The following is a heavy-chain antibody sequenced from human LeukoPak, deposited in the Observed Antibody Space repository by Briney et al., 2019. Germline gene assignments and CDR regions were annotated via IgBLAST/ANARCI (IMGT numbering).Heavy chain of an antibody. CDR1: GFTFSSYS. D-gene: IGHD2-2*01. V-gene: IGHV3-21*01. CDR3: ARDPSFIVVVPAAMPWDDAFDI. CDR2: ISSSSSYI. Sequence: GGSLRLSCAASGFTFSSYSMNWVRQAPGKGLEWVSSISSSSSYIYYADSVKGRFTISRDNAKNSLYLQMNSLRAEDTAVYYCARDPSFIVVVPAAMPWDDAFDIWGQGTMVTVSS. J-gene: IGHJ3*02.